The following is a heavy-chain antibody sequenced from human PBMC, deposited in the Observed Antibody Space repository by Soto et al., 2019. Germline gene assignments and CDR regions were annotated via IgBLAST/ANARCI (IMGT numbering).Heavy chain of an antibody. J-gene: IGHJ3*02. CDR1: ASSISSAYF. Sequence: LSLTCAVSASSISSAYFWGWIRQPPGKGLEWIATIFHTGGTYYNPSLKSRVTISVDTSNNQFSLRLNSVTAADTALYFCARTWLAGGTPADAFDIWGQGTMVTVSS. D-gene: IGHD2-15*01. V-gene: IGHV4-38-2*01. CDR3: ARTWLAGGTPADAFDI. CDR2: IFHTGGT.